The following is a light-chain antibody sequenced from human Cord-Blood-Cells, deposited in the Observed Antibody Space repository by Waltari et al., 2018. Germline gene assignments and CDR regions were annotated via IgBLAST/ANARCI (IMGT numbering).Light chain of an antibody. CDR2: WAS. Sequence: TQSPDSLAVSLGERATINCKSSQSVLYSSNNKNYLAWYQQKPGQPPKLLIYWASTRESGVPDRFSGSGSGTDFTLTISSLQAEDVAVYYCQQYYSTPLTFGGGT. CDR1: QSVLYSSNNKNY. V-gene: IGKV4-1*01. J-gene: IGKJ4*01. CDR3: QQYYSTPLT.